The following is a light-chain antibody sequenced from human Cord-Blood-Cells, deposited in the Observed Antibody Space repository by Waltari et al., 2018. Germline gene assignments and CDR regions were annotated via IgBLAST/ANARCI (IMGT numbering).Light chain of an antibody. CDR3: WSYAGRYSFVV. V-gene: IGLV2-11*01. Sequence: QSALTQPRSVSGSPGQSVTISCTGTSSDVAGYYYVSWYQQHPGKGPKRMIYDVSKRPAGVPDRFSGYKAGSTACLIISGFQAEGEADYYWWSYAGRYSFVVLCGVSKLTAL. J-gene: IGLJ2*01. CDR1: SSDVAGYYY. CDR2: DVS.